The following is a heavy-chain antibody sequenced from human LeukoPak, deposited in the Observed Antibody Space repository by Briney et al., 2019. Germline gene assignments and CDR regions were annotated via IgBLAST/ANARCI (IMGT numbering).Heavy chain of an antibody. D-gene: IGHD4-17*01. CDR1: GGSISNYY. Sequence: SETLSLTCIVSGGSISNYYWRWIRQPAGKGLQWIGRINSRGNTNYNPSLKSRVTMSVDTSKNQFSLKLHFLTAADTAVYYCAREYGDFDYWGRGTLVTVSS. J-gene: IGHJ4*02. V-gene: IGHV4-4*07. CDR2: INSRGNT. CDR3: AREYGDFDY.